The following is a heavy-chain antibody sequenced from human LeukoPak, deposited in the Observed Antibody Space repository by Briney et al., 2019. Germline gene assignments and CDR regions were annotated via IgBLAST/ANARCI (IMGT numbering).Heavy chain of an antibody. J-gene: IGHJ6*02. CDR3: ARDTAMGIYYYCGMDV. Sequence: GGSLRLSCAASGFTFSSYSMNWVRQAPGKGLEWVSSISSSSSYIYYADSVKGRFTISRDNAKNSLYLQMNSLRAEDTAVYYCARDTAMGIYYYCGMDVWGQGTTVTVSS. V-gene: IGHV3-21*01. D-gene: IGHD5-18*01. CDR2: ISSSSSYI. CDR1: GFTFSSYS.